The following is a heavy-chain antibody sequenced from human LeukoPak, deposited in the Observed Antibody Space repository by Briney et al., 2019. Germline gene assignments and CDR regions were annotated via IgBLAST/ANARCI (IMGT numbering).Heavy chain of an antibody. CDR3: ARGGVGATTFGVY. CDR2: INPNSGGA. Sequence: ASVKVSCKASGYTFTSYDINWVRQAPGQGLEWMGRINPNSGGANYAQKFQGRVTMTRDTSISTAYMELSRLRSDDTAVYYCARGGVGATTFGVYWGQGTLVTVSS. CDR1: GYTFTSYD. D-gene: IGHD1-26*01. V-gene: IGHV1-2*06. J-gene: IGHJ4*02.